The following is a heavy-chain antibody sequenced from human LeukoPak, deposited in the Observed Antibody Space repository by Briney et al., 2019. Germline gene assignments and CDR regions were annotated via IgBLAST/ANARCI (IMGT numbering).Heavy chain of an antibody. CDR1: GFTFSNYA. CDR2: VSSSGGST. Sequence: GGSLRLSCAASGFTFSNYAMSWVRQAPGKGLEWVSGVSSSGGSTYCADSVRGRFTISRDNSKNTLYLQMSSLRAEDTAVYYCAKGAGWPQSFHFDYWGQGTLVTVSS. D-gene: IGHD5-24*01. CDR3: AKGAGWPQSFHFDY. V-gene: IGHV3-23*01. J-gene: IGHJ4*02.